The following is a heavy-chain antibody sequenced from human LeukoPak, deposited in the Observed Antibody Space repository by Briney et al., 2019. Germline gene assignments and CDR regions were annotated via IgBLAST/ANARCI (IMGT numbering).Heavy chain of an antibody. CDR1: GFTVSSNY. CDR3: ARDVSSGYFDY. Sequence: PGGSLRLSCAASGFTVSSNYMSWVRQAPGKGLEWVSVIYSGGSTYYADSVKGRFTISRDNSKNTLYLQMNSLRAEDTAVYYCARDVSSGYFDYWGQGTLVTVSS. J-gene: IGHJ4*02. D-gene: IGHD3-22*01. CDR2: IYSGGST. V-gene: IGHV3-53*01.